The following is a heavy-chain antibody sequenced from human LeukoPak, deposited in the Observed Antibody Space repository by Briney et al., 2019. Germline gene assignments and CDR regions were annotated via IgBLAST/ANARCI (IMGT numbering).Heavy chain of an antibody. CDR2: ISYDGSNK. J-gene: IGHJ4*02. D-gene: IGHD3-10*01. CDR3: ARDGIDYGSGSYPDY. CDR1: GFTFSSYA. Sequence: GGSLRLSCAASGFTFSSYAMHWVRQAPGKGLEWVAVISYDGSNKYYADSVKGRFTISRDNSKNTLYLQMNSLRAEDTAVYYCARDGIDYGSGSYPDYWGQGTLVTVSS. V-gene: IGHV3-30-3*01.